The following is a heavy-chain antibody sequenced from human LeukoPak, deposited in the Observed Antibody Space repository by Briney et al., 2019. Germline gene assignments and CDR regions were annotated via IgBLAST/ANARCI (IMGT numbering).Heavy chain of an antibody. D-gene: IGHD3-9*01. CDR1: GFTFSSYG. V-gene: IGHV3-30*18. Sequence: PGGSLRLSCAASGFTFSSYGMHWVRQAPGKGLGWVAVISYDGSNKYYADSVKGRFTISRDNSKNTLYLQMNSLRAEDTAVYYCAKGARYDILTGDYWGQGTLVTVSS. J-gene: IGHJ4*02. CDR2: ISYDGSNK. CDR3: AKGARYDILTGDY.